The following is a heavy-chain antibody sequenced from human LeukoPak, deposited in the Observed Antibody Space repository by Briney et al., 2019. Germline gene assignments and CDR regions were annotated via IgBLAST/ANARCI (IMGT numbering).Heavy chain of an antibody. Sequence: PGGSLRLSCAASGLTFSNAWMSWVRQAPVQGLEWVGHINSKTDGGTTDYAAPVKGRFTISRDDSKNTLYLQMNSLKTEDTAVYYCAELGITMIGGVWGKGTTVTISS. CDR2: INSKTDGGTT. CDR1: GLTFSNAW. J-gene: IGHJ6*04. CDR3: AELGITMIGGV. D-gene: IGHD3-10*02. V-gene: IGHV3-15*01.